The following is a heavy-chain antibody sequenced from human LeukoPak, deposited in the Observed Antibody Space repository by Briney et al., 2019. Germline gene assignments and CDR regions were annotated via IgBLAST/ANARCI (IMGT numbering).Heavy chain of an antibody. CDR2: INSDGSTT. Sequence: PGGSLRLSCAASGFTFSGYWMHWVRQAPGKGLVWISRINSDGSTTNYAGSVKGRFTISRDNAKKTLYLQMNSLRAEDTAVYYCASRATVSTWAYYYYYMDVWGRGTRSPSP. J-gene: IGHJ6*03. V-gene: IGHV3-74*01. CDR3: ASRATVSTWAYYYYYMDV. CDR1: GFTFSGYW. D-gene: IGHD4-17*01.